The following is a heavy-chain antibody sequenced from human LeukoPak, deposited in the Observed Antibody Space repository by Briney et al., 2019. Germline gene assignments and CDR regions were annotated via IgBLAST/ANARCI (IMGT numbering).Heavy chain of an antibody. D-gene: IGHD5-12*01. J-gene: IGHJ4*02. CDR1: GFTFSSYA. Sequence: GGSLRLSCAASGFTFSSYAMSWVRQAPGKGLKWVSAISGSGGSTYYADAVKGRFTISRDNSKNTLYLQMNSLRAEDTAVYYCAVPGGGYDAFWGQGTLVTVSS. CDR2: ISGSGGST. CDR3: AVPGGGYDAF. V-gene: IGHV3-23*01.